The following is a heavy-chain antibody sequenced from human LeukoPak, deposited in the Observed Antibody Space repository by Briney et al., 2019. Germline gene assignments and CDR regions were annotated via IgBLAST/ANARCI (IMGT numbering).Heavy chain of an antibody. D-gene: IGHD3-22*01. CDR3: ARGGDYDSSGYHHWFDP. J-gene: IGHJ5*02. CDR1: GYTFNGYY. CDR2: INPNSGGT. V-gene: IGHV1-2*02. Sequence: ASVKVSCKASGYTFNGYYMHWVRQAPGQGLEWMGWINPNSGGTNYAQKFQGRDTMTRDTSISTDYMELSRLRSDDTAVYYCARGGDYDSSGYHHWFDPWGQGTLVTVSS.